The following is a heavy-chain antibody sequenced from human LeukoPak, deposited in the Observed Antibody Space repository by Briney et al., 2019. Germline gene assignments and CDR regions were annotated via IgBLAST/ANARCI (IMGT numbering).Heavy chain of an antibody. J-gene: IGHJ6*02. CDR2: IYDSGST. D-gene: IGHD2-2*01. Sequence: SSETLSLTCTVSGGSISSYYWSWIRQPPGKGLEWIGYIYDSGSTNYNPSLKSRVTISVDTSKNQFSLKLSSVTAADTAVYYCARVGGTNYYYYGMDVWGQGTTVTVSS. V-gene: IGHV4-59*01. CDR3: ARVGGTNYYYYGMDV. CDR1: GGSISSYY.